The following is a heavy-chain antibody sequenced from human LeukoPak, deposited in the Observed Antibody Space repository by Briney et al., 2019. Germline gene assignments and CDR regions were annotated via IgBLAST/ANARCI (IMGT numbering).Heavy chain of an antibody. J-gene: IGHJ4*02. V-gene: IGHV3-23*01. CDR3: AERGVVIRVILVGFHKEAYYFDS. D-gene: IGHD3-22*01. Sequence: GGSLRLSCAVSGITLSNYGMSWVRQAPGKGLEWVAGIGGSGGRTNYADSVKGRFTISRDNPKNTLYLQMNSLRAEDTAVYFCAERGVVIRVILVGFHKEAYYFDSSGQGALVIVSS. CDR2: IGGSGGRT. CDR1: GITLSNYG.